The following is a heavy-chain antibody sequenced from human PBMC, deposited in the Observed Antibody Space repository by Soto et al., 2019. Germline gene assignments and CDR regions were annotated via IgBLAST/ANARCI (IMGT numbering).Heavy chain of an antibody. V-gene: IGHV1-2*02. CDR3: ARVPQILRYCSGGSCYSLVY. CDR1: GYTFTGYY. J-gene: IGHJ4*02. D-gene: IGHD2-15*01. Sequence: QVQLVQSGAEVKKPGASVKVSCKASGYTFTGYYMHWVRQAPGQGLEWMGWINPNSGGTNYAQKFQGRVTMTRDKSISTAYMELSRLRSDDTAVYYCARVPQILRYCSGGSCYSLVYWGQGTLVTVSS. CDR2: INPNSGGT.